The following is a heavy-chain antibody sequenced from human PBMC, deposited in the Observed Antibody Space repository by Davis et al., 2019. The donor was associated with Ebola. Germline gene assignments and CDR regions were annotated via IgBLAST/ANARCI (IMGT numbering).Heavy chain of an antibody. D-gene: IGHD2-15*01. CDR3: AREMRRSYCQIDL. V-gene: IGHV3-7*01. J-gene: IGHJ5*02. Sequence: GESLKISCAASQFTFSDFYMTWVRQPPGKGLEWVATIGHRGAENRCVDSVKGRFSISRDDDKNSLYLHMDSLRAEDTAVYYCAREMRRSYCQIDLWGQGTLVTVSS. CDR2: IGHRGAEN. CDR1: QFTFSDFY.